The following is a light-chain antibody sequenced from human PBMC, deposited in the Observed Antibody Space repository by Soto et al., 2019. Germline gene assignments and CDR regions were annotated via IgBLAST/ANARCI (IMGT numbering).Light chain of an antibody. Sequence: DIQMTQSPANLSASVGDRVTITCRASQSVRSWLAWYQQKPGTASKLLIFDASRLESGVPSRFSGSASGTEFTLTISSLHPDDFATYYFQQYDNYPLTVGGGTKVDIK. CDR1: QSVRSW. J-gene: IGKJ4*01. CDR2: DAS. V-gene: IGKV1-5*01. CDR3: QQYDNYPLT.